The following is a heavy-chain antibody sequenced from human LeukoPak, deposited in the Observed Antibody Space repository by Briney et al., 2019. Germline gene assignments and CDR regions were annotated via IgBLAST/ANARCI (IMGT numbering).Heavy chain of an antibody. CDR3: ARRLTQYDCFDP. D-gene: IGHD2-2*01. CDR1: GFTFSSNW. J-gene: IGHJ5*02. Sequence: GGSLRLSCATSGFTFSSNWMSWVRHVPGRGLDWVANIKPDGSAEYYAASVKGRFTVSRDNAKNSLYLQMNSLRVEDTAVYYCARRLTQYDCFDPWGQGILVTVSS. CDR2: IKPDGSAE. V-gene: IGHV3-7*01.